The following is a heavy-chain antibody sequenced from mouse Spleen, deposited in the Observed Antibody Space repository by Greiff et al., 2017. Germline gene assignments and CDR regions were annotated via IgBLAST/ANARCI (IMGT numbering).Heavy chain of an antibody. Sequence: VQVVESGAELARPGASVKLSCKASGYTFTSYWMQWVKQRPGQGLEWIGAIYPGDGDTRYTQKFKGKATLTADKSSSTAYMQLSSLASEDSAVYYCARGELFAYWGQGTLVTVSA. J-gene: IGHJ3*01. CDR2: IYPGDGDT. CDR1: GYTFTSYW. CDR3: ARGELFAY. V-gene: IGHV1-87*01.